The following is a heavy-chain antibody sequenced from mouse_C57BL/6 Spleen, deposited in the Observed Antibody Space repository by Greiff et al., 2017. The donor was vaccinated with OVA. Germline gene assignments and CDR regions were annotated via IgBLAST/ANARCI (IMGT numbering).Heavy chain of an antibody. D-gene: IGHD2-4*01. V-gene: IGHV5-4*01. Sequence: EVQLVESGGGLVKPGGSLKLSCAASGFTFSSYAMSWVRQTPEKRLEWVATISDGGSYTYYPDNVKGRFTISRDNAKNNLYLQMSHLKSEDTAMYYCARERGYDYDECAYWGQGTLVTVSA. J-gene: IGHJ3*01. CDR2: ISDGGSYT. CDR3: ARERGYDYDECAY. CDR1: GFTFSSYA.